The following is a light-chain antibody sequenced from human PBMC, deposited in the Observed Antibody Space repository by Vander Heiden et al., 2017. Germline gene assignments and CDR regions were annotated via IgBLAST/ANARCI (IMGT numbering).Light chain of an antibody. J-gene: IGKJ2*01. CDR2: LGS. CDR3: MQTLQTPYT. V-gene: IGKV2-28*01. CDR1: QSLLQSTGYNY. Sequence: DIVMTQSPLSLPVTPGEPASISCRSSQSLLQSTGYNYVDWFLQKPGQSPQLLIYLGSNRASGVPDRFSGSGSGTDFTLKISRVEAEDVGVYYCMQTLQTPYTFGQGTKMEIK.